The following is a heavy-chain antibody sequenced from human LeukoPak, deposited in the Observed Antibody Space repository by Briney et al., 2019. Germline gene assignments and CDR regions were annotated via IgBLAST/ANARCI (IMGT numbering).Heavy chain of an antibody. V-gene: IGHV3-7*01. D-gene: IGHD1-26*01. CDR3: ASQYSGSYTRDYYFDY. Sequence: GGSLRLSCAASGFTFSSYWMSWVRQAPGKGLEWVANIKQDGSEKYYVDSVKGRFTISRDNAKNSLYLQMNSLRAEDTAVYYCASQYSGSYTRDYYFDYWGQGTLVTVSS. J-gene: IGHJ4*02. CDR1: GFTFSSYW. CDR2: IKQDGSEK.